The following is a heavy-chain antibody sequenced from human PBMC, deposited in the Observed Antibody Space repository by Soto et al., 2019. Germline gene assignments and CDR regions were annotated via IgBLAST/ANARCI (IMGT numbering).Heavy chain of an antibody. CDR2: ISYDGSNK. CDR3: AYCSGDSGGGMDV. J-gene: IGHJ6*02. Sequence: QVQLVESGGGVVQPGRSLRLSCAASGFTFSSYAMHWVRQAPGKGLEWVAVISYDGSNKYYADSVKGRFTISIDNSKNTLYLQMNSLRAEDTAVYYCAYCSGDSGGGMDVWGQGTTVTVSS. D-gene: IGHD2-15*01. CDR1: GFTFSSYA. V-gene: IGHV3-30-3*01.